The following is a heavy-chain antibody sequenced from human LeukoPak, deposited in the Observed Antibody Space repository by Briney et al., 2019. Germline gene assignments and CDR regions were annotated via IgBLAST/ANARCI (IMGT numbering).Heavy chain of an antibody. Sequence: SVKVSCKASGGTFSSYAISWVRQAPGQGLEWMGGIIPIFGTANYAQKFQGRVTITADESTSTAYMELSSLRSEDTAVYYCASSHSPRYCSSTSCSGSWFDPWGQGTLVTVSS. CDR2: IIPIFGTA. CDR3: ASSHSPRYCSSTSCSGSWFDP. V-gene: IGHV1-69*01. CDR1: GGTFSSYA. D-gene: IGHD2-2*01. J-gene: IGHJ5*02.